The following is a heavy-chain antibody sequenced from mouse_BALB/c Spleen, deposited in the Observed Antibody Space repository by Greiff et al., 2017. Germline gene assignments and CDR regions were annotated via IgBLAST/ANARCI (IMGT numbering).Heavy chain of an antibody. J-gene: IGHJ1*01. CDR2: IDPETGGT. V-gene: IGHV1-15*01. D-gene: IGHD1-1*01. CDR1: GYTFTDYE. CDR3: TRGDYGSSYNWYFDV. Sequence: QVHVKQSGAELVRPGASVTLSCKASGYTFTDYEMHWVKQTPVHGLEWIGAIDPETGGTAYNQKFKGKATLTADKSSSTAYMELRSLTSEDSAVYYCTRGDYGSSYNWYFDVWGAGTTVTVSS.